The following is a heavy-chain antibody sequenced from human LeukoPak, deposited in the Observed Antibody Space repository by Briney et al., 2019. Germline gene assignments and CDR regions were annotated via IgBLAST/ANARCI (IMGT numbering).Heavy chain of an antibody. CDR1: GSKFTGYD. V-gene: IGHV1-8*01. CDR2: MNPNNGKT. CDR3: VRDGEGVAISVNYWFDP. Sequence: GASVKVSCKASGSKFTGYDINWVRQASGRGLEWMGWMNPNNGKTGYAQKFQGRVTMTRDTSTSTAYMELRGLISEDTAVYYCVRDGEGVAISVNYWFDPWGQGTLVTVSS. J-gene: IGHJ5*02. D-gene: IGHD3-10*01.